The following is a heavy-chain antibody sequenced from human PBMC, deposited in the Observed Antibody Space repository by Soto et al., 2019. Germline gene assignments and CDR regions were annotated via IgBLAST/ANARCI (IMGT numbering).Heavy chain of an antibody. J-gene: IGHJ3*01. Sequence: SETLSLTCTVSGDSISNYYWSWIRQPPGKVLEWIGYISHIGTGKNNPSLKSRLTISVDPSKNQFSLKLTSVTAADTAVYYCARDFRARDAFDLWGQGTMVIVSS. V-gene: IGHV4-59*01. CDR3: ARDFRARDAFDL. CDR1: GDSISNYY. CDR2: ISHIGTG. D-gene: IGHD3-10*01.